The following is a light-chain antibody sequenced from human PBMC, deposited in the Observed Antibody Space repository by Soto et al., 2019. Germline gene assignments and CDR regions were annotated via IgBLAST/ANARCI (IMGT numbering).Light chain of an antibody. CDR3: QQYSRAPLT. CDR1: QRIDNNY. CDR2: GAS. Sequence: EIVLTHSPGTLSLSPGARATLSCRASQRIDNNYLAWYHQKHGQAPRLVIYGASTRATDIPDRFSASGSGTDLTITISRLEPEDGEVYYCQQYSRAPLTFGQGTKVDIK. V-gene: IGKV3-20*01. J-gene: IGKJ1*01.